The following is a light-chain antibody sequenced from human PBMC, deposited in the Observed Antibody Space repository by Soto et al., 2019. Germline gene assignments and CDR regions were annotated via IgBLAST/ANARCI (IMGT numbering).Light chain of an antibody. CDR1: NSNIESNT. CDR3: AAWDDSLNGHVV. Sequence: QPVLTQPPSASGTPGQRGTISCSGSNSNIESNTVNWYQQLPGTAPKLLIYSTNQRPSGVPDRFSGSKSGTSASLAISGLQSDDEADYYCAAWDDSLNGHVVFGGGTKLTVL. J-gene: IGLJ2*01. CDR2: STN. V-gene: IGLV1-44*01.